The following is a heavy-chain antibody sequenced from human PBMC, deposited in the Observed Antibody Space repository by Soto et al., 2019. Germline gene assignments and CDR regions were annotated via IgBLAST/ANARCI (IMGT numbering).Heavy chain of an antibody. V-gene: IGHV4-30-2*01. CDR3: ASLRGVYSSSEGFDY. CDR1: GGSISSGGYS. J-gene: IGHJ4*02. CDR2: IYHSGST. Sequence: LSLTYAVSGGSISSGGYSWSWIRQPPGKGLEWIGYIYHSGSTYYNPSLKSRVTISVDRSKNQFSLKLSSVTAADTAVYYCASLRGVYSSSEGFDYWGQGTLVTVSS. D-gene: IGHD6-6*01.